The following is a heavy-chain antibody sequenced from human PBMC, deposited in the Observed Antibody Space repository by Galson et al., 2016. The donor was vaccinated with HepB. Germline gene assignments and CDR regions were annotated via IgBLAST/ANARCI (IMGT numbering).Heavy chain of an antibody. V-gene: IGHV2-5*02. CDR2: IFWDDDK. CDR1: GFSLSTHEVG. J-gene: IGHJ4*02. CDR3: ARRRNWNYYFDY. D-gene: IGHD1-7*01. Sequence: PALVKPPQTLTLTCTFSGFSLSTHEVGVGWIRQPPVKALEWLALIFWDDDKRYSPSLKNRLTITKDTSRNQVVLTMTNMDPVDSATYYCARRRNWNYYFDYWGQGTLVTVSS.